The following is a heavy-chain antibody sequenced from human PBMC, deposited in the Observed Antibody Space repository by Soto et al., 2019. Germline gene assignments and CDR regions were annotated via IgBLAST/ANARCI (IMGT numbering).Heavy chain of an antibody. J-gene: IGHJ4*02. CDR2: IFIGGNA. V-gene: IGHV3-53*01. D-gene: IGHD3-10*01. CDR3: VKEFRGAFDY. Sequence: GGSLRLSCAVSGVTVNSNFISWVRQAPGKGLEWVSVIFIGGNADYADSVKGRFIMSRDISKNTLYLQMNSLRAEDTAVYFCVKEFRGAFDYWGQGTLVTVSS. CDR1: GVTVNSNF.